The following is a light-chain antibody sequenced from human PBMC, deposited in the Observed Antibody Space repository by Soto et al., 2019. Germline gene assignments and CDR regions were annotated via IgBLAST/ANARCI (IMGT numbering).Light chain of an antibody. V-gene: IGLV1-40*01. J-gene: IGLJ3*02. CDR2: GNS. CDR3: QSYDCNLSGWV. Sequence: QSALTQPASVSGAPGQRVTISCTGSSSNIGGGHDVHWYQQLPGTAPKLLIYGNSNRPSGVPYRFSGCKSGSSASLAITWLQAADEADYYCQSYDCNLSGWVFGGGTKLTVL. CDR1: SSNIGGGHD.